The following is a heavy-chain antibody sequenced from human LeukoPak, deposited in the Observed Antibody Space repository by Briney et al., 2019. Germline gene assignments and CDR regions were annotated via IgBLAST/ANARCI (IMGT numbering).Heavy chain of an antibody. CDR2: IYHSGST. CDR3: AIGSSRYFDWLPDY. CDR1: GYSISSGYY. J-gene: IGHJ4*02. V-gene: IGHV4-38-2*02. Sequence: SETLSLTCTVSGYSISSGYYWGWIRQPPGKGLEWIGYIYHSGSTYYNPSLKSRVTISVDRSKNQFSLKLSSVTAADTAVYYCAIGSSRYFDWLPDYWGQGTLVTVSS. D-gene: IGHD3-9*01.